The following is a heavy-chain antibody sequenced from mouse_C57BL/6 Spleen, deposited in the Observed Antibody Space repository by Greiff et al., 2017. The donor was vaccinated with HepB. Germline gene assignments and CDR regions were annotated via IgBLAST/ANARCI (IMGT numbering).Heavy chain of an antibody. Sequence: QVQLQQPGAELVKPGASVKMSCKASGYTFTSYWITWVQQRPGQGLEWIGDIYPGSGSTNYNEKFKSKATLTVDTSSSTTYMQSSSLTSEDSAVYYGARKGPHWERDFDYWGQGTTLTVSS. CDR2: IYPGSGST. D-gene: IGHD4-1*01. J-gene: IGHJ2*01. CDR1: GYTFTSYW. CDR3: ARKGPHWERDFDY. V-gene: IGHV1-55*01.